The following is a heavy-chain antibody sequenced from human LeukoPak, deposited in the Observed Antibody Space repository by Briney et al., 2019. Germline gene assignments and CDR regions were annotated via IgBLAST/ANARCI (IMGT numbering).Heavy chain of an antibody. CDR2: IYPSGST. J-gene: IGHJ4*02. D-gene: IGHD2-15*01. V-gene: IGHV4-4*07. CDR3: ARDPSLFSGYFDS. Sequence: SETLSLTCTVSGGSISSYYWSWIRQPAGKGLEWIGRIYPSGSTSYDPSLKSRVGMSVDTSKNQFYLKLTSVTAADTAVYYCARDPSLFSGYFDSWGQGTLVTVSS. CDR1: GGSISSYY.